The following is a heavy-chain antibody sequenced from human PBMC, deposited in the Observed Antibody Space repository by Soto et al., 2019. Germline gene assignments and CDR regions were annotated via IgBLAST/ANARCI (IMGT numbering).Heavy chain of an antibody. J-gene: IGHJ6*02. D-gene: IGHD2-15*01. CDR1: GFTFDDYA. V-gene: IGHV3-9*01. Sequence: EVQLVESGGGLVQPGRSLRLSCAASGFTFDDYAMHWVRQAPGKGLEWVSGISWNSGSIGYADSVKGRFTISRDNAKNSLYLQMNSLRAEDTALYYCAKVDSRYYYYGVDVWGQGTTVTVSS. CDR3: AKVDSRYYYYGVDV. CDR2: ISWNSGSI.